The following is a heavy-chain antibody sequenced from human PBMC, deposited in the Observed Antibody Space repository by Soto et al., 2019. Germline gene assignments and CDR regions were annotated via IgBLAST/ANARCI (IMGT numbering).Heavy chain of an antibody. CDR2: ISVSGGST. V-gene: IGHV3-23*01. D-gene: IGHD1-1*01. J-gene: IGHJ6*02. Sequence: PGGSLRLSCAASGFTFSSYAISWVRQAPGKGLEWVSAISVSGGSTYYADSVKGRFTISRDNSKNTLYLQMNSLRAEDTAVYYCAKDRGGPYLVKPAKNWNDPLYYYGMDVWGQGTTVTVSS. CDR1: GFTFSSYA. CDR3: AKDRGGPYLVKPAKNWNDPLYYYGMDV.